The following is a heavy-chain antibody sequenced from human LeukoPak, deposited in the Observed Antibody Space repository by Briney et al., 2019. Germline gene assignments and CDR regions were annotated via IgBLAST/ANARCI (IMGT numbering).Heavy chain of an antibody. D-gene: IGHD1-26*01. CDR3: VTWYSNTNC. V-gene: IGHV3-7*01. CDR1: GFSVSGYW. J-gene: IGHJ4*02. CDR2: IKQDGSEK. Sequence: PGGSLRLSCAVSGFSVSGYWMTWVRQAPGKGLEWVANIKQDGSEKNYVDSVKGRFTISRDNAENSLFLQMNSLRVEDTAVYYCVTWYSNTNCWGQGALVSVSS.